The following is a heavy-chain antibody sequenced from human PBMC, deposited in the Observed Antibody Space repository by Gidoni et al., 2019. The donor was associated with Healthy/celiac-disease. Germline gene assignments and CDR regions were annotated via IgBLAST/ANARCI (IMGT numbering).Heavy chain of an antibody. J-gene: IGHJ4*02. CDR3: ARAVDTAMVSLDY. V-gene: IGHV3-48*02. Sequence: EVQLVESGGGWVQPGGSLRLACAASGFTCSSYSMNWVRQAPGKGLEWVSYISSSSNTIYYADSVKGRFTISRDNAKNSLYLQMNSLRDEDTAVYYCARAVDTAMVSLDYWGQGTLVTVSS. D-gene: IGHD5-18*01. CDR1: GFTCSSYS. CDR2: ISSSSNTI.